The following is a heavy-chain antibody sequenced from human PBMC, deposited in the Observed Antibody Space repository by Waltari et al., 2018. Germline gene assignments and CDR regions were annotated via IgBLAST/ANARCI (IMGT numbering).Heavy chain of an antibody. CDR3: ARLGCSSTSCYPDGY. V-gene: IGHV5-10-1*01. Sequence: AEVKKPGESLRISCKGSGYSFTSYWISWVRQMPGNGLEWMGRIDPSDSYTNYSPSFQGHVTISADKSISTAYLQWSSLKASDTAMYYCARLGCSSTSCYPDGYWGQGTLVTVSS. CDR2: IDPSDSYT. J-gene: IGHJ4*02. CDR1: GYSFTSYW. D-gene: IGHD2-2*01.